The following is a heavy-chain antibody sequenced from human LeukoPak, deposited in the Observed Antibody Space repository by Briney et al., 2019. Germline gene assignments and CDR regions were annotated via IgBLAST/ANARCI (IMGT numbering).Heavy chain of an antibody. Sequence: GGSLRLSCAASEFTFSSYTMNWVRQAPGKGLEWVSSISSSSSYIHYVDSVKGRFTISRDNAKNSLYLQMNSLRAEDTAVYYCARDPYDFWSGNTFDYWGQGTLVTVSS. CDR3: ARDPYDFWSGNTFDY. J-gene: IGHJ4*02. CDR1: EFTFSSYT. CDR2: ISSSSSYI. V-gene: IGHV3-21*01. D-gene: IGHD3-3*01.